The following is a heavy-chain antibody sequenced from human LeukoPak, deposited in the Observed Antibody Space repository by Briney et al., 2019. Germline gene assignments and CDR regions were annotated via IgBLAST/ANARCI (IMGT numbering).Heavy chain of an antibody. CDR2: IYYIGST. CDR1: GGSISSYY. V-gene: IGHV4-59*01. CDR3: ARLGSSWQGEI. J-gene: IGHJ3*02. Sequence: SETLSLTCTVSGGSISSYYWSWIRQPPGKGLEWIGYIYYIGSTNYNPSLKSRVTISVDTSKNQFSLKLSSVTAADTAVYYCARLGSSWQGEIWGQGTMVTVSS.